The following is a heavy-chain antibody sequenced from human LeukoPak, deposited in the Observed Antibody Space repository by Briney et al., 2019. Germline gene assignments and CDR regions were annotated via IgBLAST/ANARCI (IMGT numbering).Heavy chain of an antibody. V-gene: IGHV4-34*12. Sequence: SETLSLTCAVYGGSFSGYYWSWIRQPPGKGLEWIGEIIHSGSTNYNPSLKSRVTISVDTSKNQFSLKLSSVTAADTAVYYCARSSSGYLRYYFDYWGQGTLVTVSS. CDR1: GGSFSGYY. CDR2: IIHSGST. CDR3: ARSSSGYLRYYFDY. J-gene: IGHJ4*02. D-gene: IGHD3-22*01.